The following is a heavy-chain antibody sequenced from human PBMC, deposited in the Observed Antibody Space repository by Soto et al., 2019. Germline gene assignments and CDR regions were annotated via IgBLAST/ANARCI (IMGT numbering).Heavy chain of an antibody. J-gene: IGHJ4*02. CDR2: IRSKAYGGTT. V-gene: IGHV3-49*03. D-gene: IGHD3-22*01. CDR1: GFTFGDYA. Sequence: GGSLRLSCTASGFTFGDYAMSWFRQAPGKGLEWVGFIRSKAYGGTTEYAASVKGRFTISRDDSKSIAYLQMNSLKTEDTAVYYCTRDGVIGSGYEEIDYWGQGTLVTVSS. CDR3: TRDGVIGSGYEEIDY.